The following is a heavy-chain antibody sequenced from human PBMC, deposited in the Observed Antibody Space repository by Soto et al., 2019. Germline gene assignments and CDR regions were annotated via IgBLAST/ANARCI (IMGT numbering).Heavy chain of an antibody. V-gene: IGHV1-18*04. J-gene: IGHJ6*02. Sequence: QVQLVQSGAEVKKPGASLKVSSQASGYSFSDYGIAWVRQAPGQGLAWVGWISTYNGNTNYAQKFQGRVTMTTDTSANTAYMELRSLRSDDTAMYYCARYGYSSGWYLGTGMDVWGQGTPVTVSS. D-gene: IGHD6-19*01. CDR2: ISTYNGNT. CDR3: ARYGYSSGWYLGTGMDV. CDR1: GYSFSDYG.